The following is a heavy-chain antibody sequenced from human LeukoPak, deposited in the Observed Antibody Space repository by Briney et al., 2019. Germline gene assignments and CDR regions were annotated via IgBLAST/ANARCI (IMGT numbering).Heavy chain of an antibody. CDR2: ISSSSSYI. D-gene: IGHD5-24*01. CDR3: ARERWLQFSAPFDP. J-gene: IGHJ5*02. Sequence: GGSLRLSCAASGFTFSSYSMNWVRQAPGKGLEWVSSISSSSSYIYYADSVKGRFTISRDNAKNSLYLQMNSLRAEDTAVYYCARERWLQFSAPFDPWGQGTLVTVSS. CDR1: GFTFSSYS. V-gene: IGHV3-21*01.